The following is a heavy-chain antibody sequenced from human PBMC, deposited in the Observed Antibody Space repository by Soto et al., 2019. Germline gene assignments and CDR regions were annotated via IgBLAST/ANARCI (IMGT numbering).Heavy chain of an antibody. J-gene: IGHJ6*02. CDR1: GGSISSGGYY. CDR2: IYYSGST. CDR3: ARDGGSNSWYHYYYYGMDV. V-gene: IGHV4-31*03. Sequence: SETLSLTCTVSGGSISSGGYYWSWIRQHPGKGLEWIGYIYYSGSTYYNPSLKSRVTITVDTSKNQFSLKLSSVTAADTAVYYCARDGGSNSWYHYYYYGMDVWGQGTTVTVSS. D-gene: IGHD6-13*01.